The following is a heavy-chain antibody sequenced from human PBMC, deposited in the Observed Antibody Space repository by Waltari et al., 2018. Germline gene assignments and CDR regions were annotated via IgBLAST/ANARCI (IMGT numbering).Heavy chain of an antibody. J-gene: IGHJ3*02. CDR1: TYDFPRPG. V-gene: IGHV5-51*01. CDR3: VREPLHSYGWGAFEI. Sequence: EARLVQSGGEVKRPGEALTISWEGSTYDFPRPGIGWVRQRPGKGLDWMGVMFPGDSTVRYIPSFQGQVTISADKSIYTTYLQWSSLRASDTAVYYCVREPLHSYGWGAFEIWGQGTMVTVSS. D-gene: IGHD5-18*01. CDR2: MFPGDSTV.